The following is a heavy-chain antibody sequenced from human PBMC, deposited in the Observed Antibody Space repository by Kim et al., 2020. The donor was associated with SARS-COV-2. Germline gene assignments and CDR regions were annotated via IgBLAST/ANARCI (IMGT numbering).Heavy chain of an antibody. D-gene: IGHD6-19*01. CDR3: AREKAYNSRSRWYHYYG. V-gene: IGHV3-7*03. CDR1: RFTFSNYW. J-gene: IGHJ6*01. Sequence: GGSLRLSCAASRFTFSNYWMTWVRQAPGKGLEWVANIKEDGSEKNYVDSVKGRFTISRDNAKNSLYLQMNSLRAEDTAVYYCAREKAYNSRSRWYHYYG. CDR2: IKEDGSEK.